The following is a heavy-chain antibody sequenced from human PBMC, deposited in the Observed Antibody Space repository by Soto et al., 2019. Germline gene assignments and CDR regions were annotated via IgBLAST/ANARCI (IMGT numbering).Heavy chain of an antibody. CDR2: ISSSSSYI. Sequence: LRLSCAASGFTFSSYSMNWVRQAPGKGLEWVSSISSSSSYIYYADSVKGRFTISRDNAKNSLYLQMNSLRAEDTAVYYCAGIAAVTVRYYGMDVWGQGTTVTVSS. CDR3: AGIAAVTVRYYGMDV. J-gene: IGHJ6*02. D-gene: IGHD6-13*01. CDR1: GFTFSSYS. V-gene: IGHV3-21*01.